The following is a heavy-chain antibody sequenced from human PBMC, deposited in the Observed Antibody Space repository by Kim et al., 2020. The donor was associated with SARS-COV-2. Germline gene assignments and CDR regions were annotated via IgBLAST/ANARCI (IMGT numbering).Heavy chain of an antibody. CDR3: ARPLEQWHEGGNWFDP. Sequence: LKSRVTISVDTSKNQFSLKLSSVTAADTAVYYCARPLEQWHEGGNWFDPWGQGTLVTVSS. D-gene: IGHD6-19*01. J-gene: IGHJ5*02. V-gene: IGHV4-34*01.